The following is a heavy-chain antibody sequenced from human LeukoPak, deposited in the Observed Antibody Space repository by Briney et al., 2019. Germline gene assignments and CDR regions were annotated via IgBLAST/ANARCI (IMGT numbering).Heavy chain of an antibody. V-gene: IGHV3-30*02. CDR3: AKERDTAMVTIDY. CDR2: IRYDGSNK. D-gene: IGHD5-18*01. Sequence: PGGSLRLSCAASGFTFSSYGMHWVRQAPGKGLEWVAFIRYDGSNKYYADSVKGRFTISRDNSKNTLYLQINSLRAEDTAVYYCAKERDTAMVTIDYWGQGTLVTVSS. CDR1: GFTFSSYG. J-gene: IGHJ4*02.